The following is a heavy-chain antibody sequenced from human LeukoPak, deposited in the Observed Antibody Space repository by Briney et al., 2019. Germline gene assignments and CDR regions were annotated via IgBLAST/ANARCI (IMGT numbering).Heavy chain of an antibody. V-gene: IGHV4-31*03. CDR3: ARADGGYYGSGGYYGLFDY. CDR1: GGSISSGGYY. J-gene: IGHJ4*02. D-gene: IGHD3-10*01. Sequence: SQTLSLTCTVSGGSISSGGYYWSWIRQHPGKGLEWIGYIYYSGSTYYNPSLKSRVTISVDTSKNQFSLKLSSVTAADTAVYYCARADGGYYGSGGYYGLFDYWGQGTLVTVSS. CDR2: IYYSGST.